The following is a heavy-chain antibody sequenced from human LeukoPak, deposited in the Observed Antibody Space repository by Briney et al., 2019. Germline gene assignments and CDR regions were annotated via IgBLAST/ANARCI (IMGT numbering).Heavy chain of an antibody. J-gene: IGHJ4*02. CDR1: GGSFSGYY. CDR3: ARGESRGPGYYYAPSRSANLDY. CDR2: INHSGST. V-gene: IGHV4-34*01. D-gene: IGHD3-10*01. Sequence: KPSETLSLTCAVYGGSFSGYYWSWIRQPPGKGLEWIGEINHSGSTNYNPSLKSRVTISVDTSKNQFSLKLSSVTAADTAVYYCARGESRGPGYYYAPSRSANLDYWGQGTLVTVSS.